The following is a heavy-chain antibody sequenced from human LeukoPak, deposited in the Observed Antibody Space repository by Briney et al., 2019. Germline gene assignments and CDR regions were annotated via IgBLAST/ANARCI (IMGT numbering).Heavy chain of an antibody. CDR1: GASISGYY. V-gene: IGHV4-4*07. CDR3: ARRLATQNKTWFDP. J-gene: IGHJ5*02. CDR2: IYNNGDT. D-gene: IGHD6-25*01. Sequence: PSETLSLTCTVSGASISGYYWSWIRQPAGKGLEWIGRIYNNGDTKYNPSLKSRVTMSVDTSKNQFSLKLSSVTAADTAVYYCARRLATQNKTWFDPWGQGALVTVSS.